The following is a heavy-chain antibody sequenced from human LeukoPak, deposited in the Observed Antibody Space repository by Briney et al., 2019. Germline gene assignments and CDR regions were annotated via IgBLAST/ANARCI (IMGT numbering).Heavy chain of an antibody. Sequence: SETLSLTCLVSGASAGIESRSWVRQPPGKGLEWIGYIYYSGSTNYNPSLKSRVTISVDTSKNQFSLKLSSVTAADTAVYYCARYICDYNGDFDIWGQGRMVTVSS. CDR2: IYYSGST. J-gene: IGHJ3*02. CDR3: ARYICDYNGDFDI. CDR1: GASAGIES. V-gene: IGHV4-59*02. D-gene: IGHD3-10*01.